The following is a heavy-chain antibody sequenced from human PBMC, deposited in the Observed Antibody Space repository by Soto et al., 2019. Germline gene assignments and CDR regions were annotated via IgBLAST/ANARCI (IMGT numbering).Heavy chain of an antibody. CDR3: ARDGYYSIMQGDAFDI. D-gene: IGHD3-22*01. CDR1: GYTFISYG. CDR2: ISAYNGNT. V-gene: IGHV1-18*01. J-gene: IGHJ3*02. Sequence: ASVKVSCKASGYTFISYGISWVRQAPGQGLEWMGWISAYNGNTNYAQKLQGRVTMTTDTSTSTAYMELRSLRSDDTAVYYCARDGYYSIMQGDAFDIWGQGTMVTVSS.